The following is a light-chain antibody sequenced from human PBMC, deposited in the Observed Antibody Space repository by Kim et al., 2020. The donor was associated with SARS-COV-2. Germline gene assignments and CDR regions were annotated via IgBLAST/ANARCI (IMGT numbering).Light chain of an antibody. J-gene: IGLJ3*02. CDR3: QSYDSTNHWV. CDR1: SGSTAINS. CDR2: EDN. V-gene: IGLV6-57*02. Sequence: TVTISCNSSSGSTAINSVQWFHQRPGSAPTTVIYEDNQRPSGVPDRFSGSFDSSSNSASLTIAGLKTEDEGDYYCQSYDSTNHWVFGGGTQLTVL.